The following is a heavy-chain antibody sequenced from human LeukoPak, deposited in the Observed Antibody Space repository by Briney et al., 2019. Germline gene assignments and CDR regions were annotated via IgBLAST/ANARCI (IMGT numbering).Heavy chain of an antibody. CDR1: GYTFTGYY. D-gene: IGHD2-8*02. CDR2: INPNSGGT. Sequence: ASVKVSCKASGYTFTGYYMHWVRQAPGQGLEWMGWINPNSGGTNYAQDFHGRVTMTRDTSISTAYMELSRLRSDDTAVYYRAKEVLAKNYGMDVWGQGTTVTVSS. J-gene: IGHJ6*02. V-gene: IGHV1-2*02. CDR3: AKEVLAKNYGMDV.